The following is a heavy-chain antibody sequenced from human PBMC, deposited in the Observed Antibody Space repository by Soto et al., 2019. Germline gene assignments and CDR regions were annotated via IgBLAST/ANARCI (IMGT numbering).Heavy chain of an antibody. Sequence: GASVKVSCKASGGTFSSYAISWVRQAPGQGLEWMGGIIPIFGTANYAQKFQGRVTITADESTSTAYMELSSLRSEDTAVYYCARERYSSSWYGHAFDIWGQGTMVTVS. CDR1: GGTFSSYA. V-gene: IGHV1-69*13. J-gene: IGHJ3*02. CDR3: ARERYSSSWYGHAFDI. D-gene: IGHD6-13*01. CDR2: IIPIFGTA.